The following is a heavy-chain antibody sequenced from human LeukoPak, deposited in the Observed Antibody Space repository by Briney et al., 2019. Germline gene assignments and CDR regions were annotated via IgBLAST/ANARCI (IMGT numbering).Heavy chain of an antibody. V-gene: IGHV3-64*01. Sequence: GGSLRLSCAASGFTISRSSMHWVRQAPGKGLEFVSAISRSGGNTYYANSVKGRFTISRDTSKNTPYLQVGSLRVEDMAVYYCARVGDRSGNGYSHWGQGTLVTVSS. CDR1: GFTISRSS. CDR2: ISRSGGNT. D-gene: IGHD2-2*03. J-gene: IGHJ4*02. CDR3: ARVGDRSGNGYSH.